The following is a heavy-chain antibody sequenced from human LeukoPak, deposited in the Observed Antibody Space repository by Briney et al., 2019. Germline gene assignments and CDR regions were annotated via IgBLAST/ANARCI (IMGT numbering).Heavy chain of an antibody. J-gene: IGHJ5*02. CDR1: GYTFTGYY. V-gene: IGHV1-2*02. CDR3: ARVPRYSNYAFAWFDP. Sequence: ASVKVSCKASGYTFTGYYMHWVRQAPGQGPEWMGWINPNSGGTNYAQKFQGRVTMTRDTSISTAYMELSRLRSDDTAVYYCARVPRYSNYAFAWFDPWGQGTLVTVSS. D-gene: IGHD4-11*01. CDR2: INPNSGGT.